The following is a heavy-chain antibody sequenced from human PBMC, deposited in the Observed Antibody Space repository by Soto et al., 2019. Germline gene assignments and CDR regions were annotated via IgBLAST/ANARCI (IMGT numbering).Heavy chain of an antibody. CDR3: ARMDGEGLSATVTQLFDY. V-gene: IGHV6-1*01. J-gene: IGHJ4*02. Sequence: QVQLQQSGPGLVKPSQTLSLTCAISGDSVSSNSAAWNWIRQSPSRGLEWLGRTYYRSKWYNDYAVSVKSRITINPDTSKNQFSLQLNSVTPEDTAVYYCARMDGEGLSATVTQLFDYWGQGTLVTVSS. D-gene: IGHD4-17*01. CDR1: GDSVSSNSAA. CDR2: TYYRSKWYN.